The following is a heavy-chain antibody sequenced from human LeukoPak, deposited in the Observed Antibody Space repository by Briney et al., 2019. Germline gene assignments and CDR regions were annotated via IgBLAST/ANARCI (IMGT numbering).Heavy chain of an antibody. V-gene: IGHV3-30*02. CDR3: AKDRCSNGIGCYYYYMDV. CDR1: GFTFSSYE. D-gene: IGHD2-8*01. Sequence: GGSLRLSCAASGFTFSSYEMNWVRQAPGKGLEWVAYIQYDGSNEQYAHSVKGRFRISRDSSKNILYLQMNSLRAEDTAVYYCAKDRCSNGIGCYYYYMDVWGKGTTVTISS. CDR2: IQYDGSNE. J-gene: IGHJ6*03.